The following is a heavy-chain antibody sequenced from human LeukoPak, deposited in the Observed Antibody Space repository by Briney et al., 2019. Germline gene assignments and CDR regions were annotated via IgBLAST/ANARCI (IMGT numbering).Heavy chain of an antibody. CDR2: IIPILGIA. V-gene: IGHV1-69*04. Sequence: GASVKVSCKSSGGTFSSYAISWVRPAPGQGLEWMGRIIPILGIANYAQKFQGRVTITADKSTSTAYMELSSLRSEDTAVYYCAAPLPGIALPQFDYWGQGTLVTVSS. D-gene: IGHD6-13*01. J-gene: IGHJ4*02. CDR1: GGTFSSYA. CDR3: AAPLPGIALPQFDY.